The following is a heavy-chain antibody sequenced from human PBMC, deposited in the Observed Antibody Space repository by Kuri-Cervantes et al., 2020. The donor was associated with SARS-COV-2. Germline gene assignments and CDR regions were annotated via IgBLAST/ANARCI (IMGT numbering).Heavy chain of an antibody. V-gene: IGHV1-8*03. CDR2: MNPNSGNT. CDR1: GYTFTSYD. Sequence: ASVKVSCKASGYTFTSYDINWVRQATGQGLEWMGWMNPNSGNTGYAQKFQGRVTITRNTSISTAYMELSSLRSEDTAVYYCARGEYSSSSGGPPIGFDPWGQGTLVTDSS. D-gene: IGHD6-6*01. J-gene: IGHJ5*02. CDR3: ARGEYSSSSGGPPIGFDP.